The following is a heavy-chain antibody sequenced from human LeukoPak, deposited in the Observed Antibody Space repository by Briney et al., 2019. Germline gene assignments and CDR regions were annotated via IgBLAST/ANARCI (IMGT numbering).Heavy chain of an antibody. Sequence: GGSLRLSCAASGFTFSSYGMHWVRQSPGKGLEWVAFIRYDGSNKYYADSVKGRFTISRDNSKNTLYLQMNSLRAEDTAVYYCAKDVGSGWLYYFDYWGQGTLVTVSS. CDR3: AKDVGSGWLYYFDY. D-gene: IGHD6-19*01. J-gene: IGHJ4*02. CDR1: GFTFSSYG. CDR2: IRYDGSNK. V-gene: IGHV3-30*02.